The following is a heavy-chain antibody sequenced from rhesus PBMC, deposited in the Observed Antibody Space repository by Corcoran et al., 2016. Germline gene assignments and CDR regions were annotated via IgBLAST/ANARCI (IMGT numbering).Heavy chain of an antibody. CDR2: FDGCGSN. V-gene: IGHV4-160*01. CDR1: GASISDYC. D-gene: IGHD1-44*01. J-gene: IGHJ4*01. CDR3: AREWIVGTTYYFDY. Sequence: QLQESGPGLVKPSETLSLHFAVYGASISDYCLSWIRHPPGQGVEWIGRFDGCGSNDYNPHRKRRVTISRDTSKNQFSLRLSSVTAADTAVYYCAREWIVGTTYYFDYWGQGVLVTVSS.